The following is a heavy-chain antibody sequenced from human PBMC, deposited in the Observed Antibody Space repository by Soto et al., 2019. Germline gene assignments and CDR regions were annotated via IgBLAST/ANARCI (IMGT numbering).Heavy chain of an antibody. V-gene: IGHV1-69*13. J-gene: IGHJ6*02. CDR1: GGTFSSYA. Sequence: ASVKVSCKASGGTFSSYAIIWVRQAPGQGLEWMGGIIPIFGTANYAQKFQGRVTITADESTSTAYMELSSLRSEDTAVYYCARDPYSSGYLPPAYYYGMDVWGQGTTVTVSS. CDR3: ARDPYSSGYLPPAYYYGMDV. D-gene: IGHD6-19*01. CDR2: IIPIFGTA.